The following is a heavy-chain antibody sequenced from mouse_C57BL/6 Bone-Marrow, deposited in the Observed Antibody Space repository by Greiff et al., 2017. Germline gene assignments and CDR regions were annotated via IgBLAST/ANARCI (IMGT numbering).Heavy chain of an antibody. CDR3: ARGVYYGSAMDY. CDR2: INPNNGGS. D-gene: IGHD1-1*01. J-gene: IGHJ4*01. Sequence: EVQLQEPGPELVKPGASVKIPCKASGYTFTDYNMNWVKQSHGKSLEWIGDINPNNGGSIYNQKFKGKATLTVDKSSSTAYMELRSLTSEDPAVYYCARGVYYGSAMDYWGQGTSVTVSS. CDR1: GYTFTDYN. V-gene: IGHV1-18*01.